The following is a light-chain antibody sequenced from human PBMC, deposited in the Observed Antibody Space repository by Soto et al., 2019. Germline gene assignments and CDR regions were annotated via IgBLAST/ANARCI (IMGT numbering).Light chain of an antibody. J-gene: IGLJ3*02. Sequence: QSVLTQPPSASGSPGQSVSISGTGTSSDVGACNYVSWYQQHAGKAPKLVIYEVTKRPSGVPDRFSGSKSANTASLTVSGLQAEDEADYYCSSFASSNTWVFGGGTKLTVL. CDR1: SSDVGACNY. V-gene: IGLV2-8*01. CDR3: SSFASSNTWV. CDR2: EVT.